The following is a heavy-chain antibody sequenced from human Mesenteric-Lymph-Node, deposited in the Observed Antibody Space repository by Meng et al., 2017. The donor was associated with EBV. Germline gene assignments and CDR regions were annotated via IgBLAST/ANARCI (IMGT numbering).Heavy chain of an antibody. V-gene: IGHV4-4*02. D-gene: IGHD3-16*02. J-gene: IGHJ4*02. Sequence: QESGPGLVKPSGTLSLTCAVSSGSISNSNWWSWVRQPPGKGLQWIGEIFHSGGTNYNPSLKSRVTISVDKSKNQFSLKVNSLTAADTAVYYCARITFGGAIGDWGQGTLVTVSS. CDR1: SGSISNSNW. CDR2: IFHSGGT. CDR3: ARITFGGAIGD.